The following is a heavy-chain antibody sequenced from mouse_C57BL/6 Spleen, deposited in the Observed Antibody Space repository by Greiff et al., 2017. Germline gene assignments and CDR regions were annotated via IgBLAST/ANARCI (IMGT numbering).Heavy chain of an antibody. CDR3: VRHPLFAY. J-gene: IGHJ3*01. CDR2: IRSKSNNYAT. CDR1: GFSFNTYA. Sequence: GGGLVQPKGSLKLSCAASGFSFNTYAMHWVRQAPGKGLEWVARIRSKSNNYATYYAESVKDRFTISSDDSESMLYLQMNNLKTENTAMYYCVRHPLFAYWGQGTLVTVSA. V-gene: IGHV10-1*01.